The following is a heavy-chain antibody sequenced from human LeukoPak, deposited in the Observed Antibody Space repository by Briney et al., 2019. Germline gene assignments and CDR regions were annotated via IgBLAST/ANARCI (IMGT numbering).Heavy chain of an antibody. CDR1: GGSVSSGGYS. CDR2: IYHSCRD. J-gene: IGHJ4*02. Sequence: SQTLSLTCAVSGGSVSSGGYSWSWIRQPPGNGLECIGFIYHSCRDSYIPSLKGRVTISLDMSRNRVSLNLTSVTAADTAVYYCARSGSTDFDYWGQGTLVTVSS. D-gene: IGHD5-12*01. V-gene: IGHV4-30-2*01. CDR3: ARSGSTDFDY.